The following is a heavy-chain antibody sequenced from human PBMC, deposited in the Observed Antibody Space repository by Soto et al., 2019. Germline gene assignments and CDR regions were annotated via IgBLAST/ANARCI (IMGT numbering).Heavy chain of an antibody. CDR1: GGSFSGYY. CDR2: INHSGST. D-gene: IGHD3-9*01. J-gene: IGHJ3*02. Sequence: PSETLSLTCAVYGGSFSGYYWSWIRQPPGKGLEWIGEINHSGSTNYNPSLKSRVTISVDTSKNQFSLKLSSVTAADTAVYYCARSSRYAYDILTGYYIGAFDIWGQGTMVTVSS. V-gene: IGHV4-34*01. CDR3: ARSSRYAYDILTGYYIGAFDI.